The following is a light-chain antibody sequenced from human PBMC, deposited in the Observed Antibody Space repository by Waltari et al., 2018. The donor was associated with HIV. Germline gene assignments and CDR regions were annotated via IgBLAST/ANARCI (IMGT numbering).Light chain of an antibody. CDR3: GTDHGSGSNFVYR. J-gene: IGLJ2*01. V-gene: IGLV9-49*01. Sequence: PGLAQRPSTSASLGAWGTLTCKLRSGGSNKRVDCYQERPGKGPRLVMRVGTGGVVGSKGDAIPARFSVVGAGLNRSLIIKNIQEEDESDYQCGTDHGSGSNFVYRFGGGIKLTVL. CDR2: VGTGGVVG. CDR1: SGGSNKR.